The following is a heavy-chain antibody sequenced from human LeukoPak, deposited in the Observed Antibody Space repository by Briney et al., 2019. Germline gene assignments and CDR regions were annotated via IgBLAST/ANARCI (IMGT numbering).Heavy chain of an antibody. CDR2: IYYSGST. CDR1: GGSISSSSYY. J-gene: IGHJ4*02. D-gene: IGHD3-9*01. CDR3: ARDPGAILTGYCSYFDY. Sequence: PSETLSLTCTVSGGSISSSSYYWGWIRQPPGKGLEWIGSIYYSGSTYYNPSLKSRVTISVDTSKNQFSLKLSSVTAADTAVYYCARDPGAILTGYCSYFDYWGQGTLVTVSS. V-gene: IGHV4-39*07.